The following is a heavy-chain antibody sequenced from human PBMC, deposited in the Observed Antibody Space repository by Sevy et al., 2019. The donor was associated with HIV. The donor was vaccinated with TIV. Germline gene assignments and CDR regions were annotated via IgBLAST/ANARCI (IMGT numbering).Heavy chain of an antibody. CDR1: GYTFISYH. CDR3: ARGAEQQLSTLLMIDYYYYGMDV. J-gene: IGHJ6*02. V-gene: IGHV1-8*01. CDR2: MNPNSGNT. D-gene: IGHD6-13*01. Sequence: ASVKVSCKASGYTFISYHINWVRQATGQGLEWMGWMNPNSGNTGYAQKFQGRVTMTRNTSISTAYMELSSLRSEDTAVYYCARGAEQQLSTLLMIDYYYYGMDVWGQGTTVTVSS.